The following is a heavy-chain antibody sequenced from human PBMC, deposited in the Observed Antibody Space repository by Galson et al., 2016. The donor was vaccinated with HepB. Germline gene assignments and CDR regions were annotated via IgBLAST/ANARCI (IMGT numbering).Heavy chain of an antibody. Sequence: SETLSLTCTVSGSSIRSGYYWGWIRQTPGKGLEWIVSMYHSGNTYYNPSLKSRVTMSLDMSENQISLRLSSVTAADTAVYYCASADSGYEGLFDSWGQGTLVTVSS. J-gene: IGHJ4*02. V-gene: IGHV4-38-2*02. CDR3: ASADSGYEGLFDS. D-gene: IGHD5-12*01. CDR1: GSSIRSGYY. CDR2: MYHSGNT.